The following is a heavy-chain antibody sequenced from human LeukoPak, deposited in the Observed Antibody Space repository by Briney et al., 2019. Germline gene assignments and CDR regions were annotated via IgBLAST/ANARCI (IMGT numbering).Heavy chain of an antibody. CDR1: GGSISSGGHS. CDR3: ARINDFWSGPALDV. V-gene: IGHV4-30-2*01. J-gene: IGHJ6*02. CDR2: IYHSGSGST. D-gene: IGHD3-3*01. Sequence: SQTLSLTCTVSGGSISSGGHSWSWIRQPPGKGLEWIGYIYHSGSGSTYYNPSLKSRVTISIDKSKKQFSLRLNSVTAADTAVYYCARINDFWSGPALDVWGQGTMVTVSS.